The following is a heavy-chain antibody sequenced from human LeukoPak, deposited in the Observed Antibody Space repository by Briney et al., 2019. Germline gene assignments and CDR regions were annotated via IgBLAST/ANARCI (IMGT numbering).Heavy chain of an antibody. D-gene: IGHD3-22*01. Sequence: SETLSLTCSVYGGSFSGYYWTWIRQAPGKGLEWIGEINPSGRISYNPSLKSRLTISVDASKNQFSLNLRSLTAADTAVYYCARGRQEVSMIVVVMTAVSYYLDVWGKGTTVTVS. V-gene: IGHV4-34*01. CDR3: ARGRQEVSMIVVVMTAVSYYLDV. CDR2: INPSGRI. J-gene: IGHJ6*03. CDR1: GGSFSGYY.